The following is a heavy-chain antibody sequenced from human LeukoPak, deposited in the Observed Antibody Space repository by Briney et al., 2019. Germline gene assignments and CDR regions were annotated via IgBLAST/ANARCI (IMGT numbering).Heavy chain of an antibody. CDR2: LSGSGGRT. J-gene: IGHJ5*02. D-gene: IGHD4-23*01. CDR3: AKTYGGNSPHWFDP. V-gene: IGHV3-23*01. Sequence: GGSLRLSCAASGFSFSSYAMSWVRQAPGKGLQWVAALSGSGGRTYYADSVKGRFTISRDNSKNTLYLQMHSLRAEDTAIYYCAKTYGGNSPHWFDPWGQGTLVTVSS. CDR1: GFSFSSYA.